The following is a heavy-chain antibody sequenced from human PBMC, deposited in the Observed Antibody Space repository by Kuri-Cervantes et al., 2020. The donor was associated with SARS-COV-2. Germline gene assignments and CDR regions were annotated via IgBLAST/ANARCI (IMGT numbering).Heavy chain of an antibody. CDR3: ARANYDFWSGYYPADY. CDR1: GFLFSASA. CDR2: IRYDGGNK. Sequence: GESLKISCEVSGFLFSASAIHWVRQASGKGLEWVAFIRYDGGNKYYADSVKGRFTISRDNAKNSLYLQMNSLRAEDTAVYYCARANYDFWSGYYPADYWGQGTLVTVSS. V-gene: IGHV3-30*02. D-gene: IGHD3-3*01. J-gene: IGHJ4*02.